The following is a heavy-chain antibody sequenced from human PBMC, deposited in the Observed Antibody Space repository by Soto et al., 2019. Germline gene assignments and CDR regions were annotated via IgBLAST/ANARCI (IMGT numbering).Heavy chain of an antibody. CDR1: GFTFSSYA. D-gene: IGHD4-17*01. V-gene: IGHV3-23*01. CDR2: ISGSGGST. J-gene: IGHJ4*02. Sequence: GGSLRLSCAASGFTFSSYAVSWVRQAPGKGLEWVSAISGSGGSTYYADSVKGRFTISRDNSKNTLYLQMNSLRAEDTAVYYCAKGDYGANYNFDYWGQGTLVTVSS. CDR3: AKGDYGANYNFDY.